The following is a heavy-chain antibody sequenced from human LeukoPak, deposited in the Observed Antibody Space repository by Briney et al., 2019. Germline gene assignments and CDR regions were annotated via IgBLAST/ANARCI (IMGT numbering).Heavy chain of an antibody. Sequence: GGSLRLSCAASGFTFSSYSMNWVRQAPGKGLEWVSYISSSSSSTIYYADSVKGRFTSSRDNAKNSLYLQMNSLRAEDTAVYYCARGPHRIAVAGRDSSNWFDPWGQGTLVTVSS. CDR3: ARGPHRIAVAGRDSSNWFDP. CDR1: GFTFSSYS. D-gene: IGHD6-19*01. V-gene: IGHV3-48*04. CDR2: ISSSSSSTI. J-gene: IGHJ5*02.